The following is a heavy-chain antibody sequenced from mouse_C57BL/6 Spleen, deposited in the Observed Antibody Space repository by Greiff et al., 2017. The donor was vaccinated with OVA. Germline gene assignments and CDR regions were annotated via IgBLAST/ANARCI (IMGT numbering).Heavy chain of an antibody. D-gene: IGHD1-1*01. CDR1: GYTFTSYW. V-gene: IGHV1-69*01. CDR3: ARRYGSSYGFAY. Sequence: QVQLQHPGAELVMPGASVKLSCKASGYTFTSYWMHWVKQRPGQGLEWIGEIDPSDSYTNYNQKFKGKSTLTVDKSSSTAYMQLSSLTSEDSAVYYCARRYGSSYGFAYWGQGTLVTVSA. CDR2: IDPSDSYT. J-gene: IGHJ3*01.